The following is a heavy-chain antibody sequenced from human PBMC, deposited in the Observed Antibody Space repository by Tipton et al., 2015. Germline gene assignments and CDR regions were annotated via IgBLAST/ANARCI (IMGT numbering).Heavy chain of an antibody. CDR2: IIGSGGSI. D-gene: IGHD6-19*01. CDR3: AGGSGWYSPDY. V-gene: IGHV3-23*01. CDR1: GFILNNYA. Sequence: SLRLSCAISGFILNNYAMSWVRQAPGKGLEWVSAIIGSGGSIYYADSVKGRFTISRDNSRNTVYLQMNSLRAEDTAVYYCAGGSGWYSPDYWGQGTLVTVSS. J-gene: IGHJ4*02.